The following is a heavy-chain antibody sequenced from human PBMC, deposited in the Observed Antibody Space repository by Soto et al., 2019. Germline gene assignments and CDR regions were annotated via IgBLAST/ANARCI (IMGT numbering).Heavy chain of an antibody. CDR1: GFIVSSDY. V-gene: IGHV3-66*01. CDR2: IYHTGGT. Sequence: EVQLVESGGGLVQPGGSLRLSCAVSGFIVSSDYISWVRQAPGKGLEWVSVIYHTGGTFYADSVKGRFTISRDNSKNTVYLQMTSLRAEDTAMYYCANATWDYWGQGTLVTVSS. J-gene: IGHJ4*02. CDR3: ANATWDY.